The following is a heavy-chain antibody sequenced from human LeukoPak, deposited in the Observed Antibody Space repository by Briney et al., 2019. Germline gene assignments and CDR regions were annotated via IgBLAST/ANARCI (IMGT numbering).Heavy chain of an antibody. D-gene: IGHD1-26*01. CDR2: IYTSGST. Sequence: SETLSLTCTVSGGSISSYYWSWIRQSAGKGLEWIGRIYTSGSTNYNPSLKSRVTMSVDTSKNQFSLKLSSVTAADTAVYYCARNGGSGTYYDGSFDYWGQGTLVTVSS. CDR3: ARNGGSGTYYDGSFDY. J-gene: IGHJ4*02. V-gene: IGHV4-4*07. CDR1: GGSISSYY.